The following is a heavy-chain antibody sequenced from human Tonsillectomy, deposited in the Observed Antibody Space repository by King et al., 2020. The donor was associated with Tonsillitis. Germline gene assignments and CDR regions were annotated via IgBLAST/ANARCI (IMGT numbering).Heavy chain of an antibody. Sequence: VQLVESGAEVTKPGESLKISCKGSGYSFSSYWIGWVRQMPGKGLEWMGIIYADDSDTRYSPSFQGQVTISVDKSMRTAYLQWSSLKASDTAIYYCARSAYDSSGYFNYYFDYWGQGTLVTVSS. CDR2: IYADDSDT. D-gene: IGHD3-22*01. J-gene: IGHJ4*02. CDR3: ARSAYDSSGYFNYYFDY. V-gene: IGHV5-51*01. CDR1: GYSFSSYW.